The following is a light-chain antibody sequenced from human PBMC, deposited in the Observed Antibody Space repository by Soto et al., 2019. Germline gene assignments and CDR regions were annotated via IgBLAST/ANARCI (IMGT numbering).Light chain of an antibody. CDR1: QSFKSSY. V-gene: IGKV3D-20*02. Sequence: EILLTQSPVTLSLSPGDSATLSCRASQSFKSSYLSWYQQKPGHAPKLLIHGGSTRATGISDRLSGSGSAITFTRTISGVDPKDFGHQYCQLHRTFGQGTKVDIK. J-gene: IGKJ1*01. CDR2: GGS. CDR3: QLHRT.